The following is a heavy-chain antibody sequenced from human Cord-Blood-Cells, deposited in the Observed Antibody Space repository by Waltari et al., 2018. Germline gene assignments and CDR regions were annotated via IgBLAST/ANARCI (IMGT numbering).Heavy chain of an antibody. Sequence: QVQLQQWGAGLLKPSETLSPTCAVYGGSFRGYYWTWIRQPPGKGLEWIGEINHSGSTNYNPSLKSRVTISVDTSKNQFSLKLSSVTAADTAVYYCARMVSVRGVIFDYWGQGTLVTVSS. J-gene: IGHJ4*02. CDR3: ARMVSVRGVIFDY. CDR2: INHSGST. D-gene: IGHD3-10*01. CDR1: GGSFRGYY. V-gene: IGHV4-34*01.